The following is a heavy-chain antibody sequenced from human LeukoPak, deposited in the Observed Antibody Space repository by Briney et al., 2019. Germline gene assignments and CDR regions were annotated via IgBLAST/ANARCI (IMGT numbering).Heavy chain of an antibody. D-gene: IGHD5-24*01. CDR1: GYTFTGYY. J-gene: IGHJ4*02. Sequence: ASVKVSCKASGYTFTGYYIHWVRQAPGQGLEWMGIINPSGGSTSYAQKFQGRVTMTRDMSTSTVYMELSSLRSEDTAVYYCAKDYNYVIDYWGQGTLVTVSS. CDR2: INPSGGST. CDR3: AKDYNYVIDY. V-gene: IGHV1-46*01.